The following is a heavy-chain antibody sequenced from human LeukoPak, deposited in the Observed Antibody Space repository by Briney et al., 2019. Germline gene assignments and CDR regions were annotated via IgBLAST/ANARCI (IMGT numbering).Heavy chain of an antibody. D-gene: IGHD4-17*01. CDR3: AKDHDYGDYGDY. CDR1: GFTVGTNS. CDR2: ISGSGGST. Sequence: GGSLRLSCAASGFTVGTNSMSWVRQAPGKGLEWVSAISGSGGSTYYADSVKGRFTISRDNSKNTLYLQMNSLRAEDTAVYYCAKDHDYGDYGDYWGQGTLVTVSS. J-gene: IGHJ4*02. V-gene: IGHV3-23*01.